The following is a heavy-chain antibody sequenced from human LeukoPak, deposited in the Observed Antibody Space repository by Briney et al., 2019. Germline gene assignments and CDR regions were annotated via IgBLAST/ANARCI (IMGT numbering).Heavy chain of an antibody. CDR2: MNPDSGNT. CDR3: AREKSKGVSRFDP. CDR1: GYTFTNYD. D-gene: IGHD2-8*01. V-gene: IGHV1-8*03. J-gene: IGHJ5*02. Sequence: ASVKVSCKASGYTFTNYDISWVRQATGQGLEWMGWMNPDSGNTGYAQKFQGRVTITRNTSISTAYMELSSMRSDDTAVYYCAREKSKGVSRFDPWGQGTLVTVSS.